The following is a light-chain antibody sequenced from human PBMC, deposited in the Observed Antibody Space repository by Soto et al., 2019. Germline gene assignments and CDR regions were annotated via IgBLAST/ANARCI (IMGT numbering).Light chain of an antibody. J-gene: IGLJ1*01. CDR1: SSDIGAYNS. CDR3: NSRGGSRPYYV. V-gene: IGLV2-14*01. Sequence: QSVLTQPPSVSGSPGQSITISCTGTSSDIGAYNSVSWYQQYPGRAPKLMIYEVSNRPSGVSARFSASKSGNMASLTISGLQAEDEADYYCNSRGGSRPYYVFGTGTKVTVL. CDR2: EVS.